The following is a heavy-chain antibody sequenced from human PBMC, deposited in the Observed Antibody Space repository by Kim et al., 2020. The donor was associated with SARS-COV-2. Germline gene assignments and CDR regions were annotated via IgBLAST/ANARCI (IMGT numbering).Heavy chain of an antibody. CDR1: GYTFTSYA. D-gene: IGHD6-19*01. CDR2: INTNTGDP. CDR3: AREVRGQWLDTPYYYYGMDV. V-gene: IGHV7-4-1*02. J-gene: IGHJ6*02. Sequence: ASVKVSCKASGYTFTSYAMNWVRQAPGQGLEWMGWINTNTGDPTYAQGFTGRFVFSLDTSVSTAYLQISSLKAEDTAVYYCAREVRGQWLDTPYYYYGMDVWGQGTTVTVSS.